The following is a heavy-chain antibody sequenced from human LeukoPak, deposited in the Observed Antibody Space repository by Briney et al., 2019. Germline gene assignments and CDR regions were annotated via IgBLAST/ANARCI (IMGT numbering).Heavy chain of an antibody. Sequence: TGGSLSLSCVACGFTFSNFAMIWVRQAPGKGLEGVSTLSGSGITTYYADPVKGRFTISRDNSKHTLYLQMNSLRAEDTAVYYCAKGIYSSGWSYFDYWGHGTLVTVSS. CDR3: AKGIYSSGWSYFDY. V-gene: IGHV3-23*01. CDR2: LSGSGITT. D-gene: IGHD6-19*01. J-gene: IGHJ4*01. CDR1: GFTFSNFA.